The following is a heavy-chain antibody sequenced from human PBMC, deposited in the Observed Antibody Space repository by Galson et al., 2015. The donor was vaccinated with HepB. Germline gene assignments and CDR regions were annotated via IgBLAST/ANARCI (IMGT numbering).Heavy chain of an antibody. CDR2: IYYSGST. CDR3: ARNFIVVVPNHWYFDL. CDR1: GGSISSYY. J-gene: IGHJ2*01. V-gene: IGHV4-59*01. D-gene: IGHD3-22*01. Sequence: LSLTCTVSGGSISSYYWSWIRQPPGKGLEWIGYIYYSGSTNYNPSLKSRVTISVDTSKNQFSLKLSSVTAADTAVYYCARNFIVVVPNHWYFDLWGRGTLVTVSS.